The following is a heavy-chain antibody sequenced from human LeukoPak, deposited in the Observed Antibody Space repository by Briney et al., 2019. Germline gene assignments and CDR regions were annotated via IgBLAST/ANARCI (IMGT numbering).Heavy chain of an antibody. CDR1: GGTFSSYA. D-gene: IGHD3-9*01. J-gene: IGHJ4*02. CDR2: IIPIFGTA. CDR3: ATVLRYFDWLPIDY. V-gene: IGHV1-69*13. Sequence: SVKVSCKASGGTFSSYAISWVRQAPGQGLEWMGGIIPIFGTANYAQKFQGRVTITADESTSTAYMELSNLRSEDTAVYYCATVLRYFDWLPIDYWGQGTLVTVSS.